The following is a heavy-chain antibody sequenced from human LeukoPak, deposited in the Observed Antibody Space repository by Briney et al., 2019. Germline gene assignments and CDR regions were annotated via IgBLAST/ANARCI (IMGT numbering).Heavy chain of an antibody. Sequence: GGSPRLSCAASGFTFSSYAMHWVRQAPGKGLEWVAVISYDGSNKYYADSVKGRFTISRDNSKNTLYLQMNSLRAEDTAVYYCARAQMDTAMVPFDYWGQGTLVTVSS. CDR3: ARAQMDTAMVPFDY. CDR1: GFTFSSYA. J-gene: IGHJ4*02. D-gene: IGHD5-18*01. V-gene: IGHV3-30*04. CDR2: ISYDGSNK.